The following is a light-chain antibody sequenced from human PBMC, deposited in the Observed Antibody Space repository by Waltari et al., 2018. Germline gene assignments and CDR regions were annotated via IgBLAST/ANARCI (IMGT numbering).Light chain of an antibody. Sequence: DIVMTQSPDFLAVSLGERATINCRSSQSVFFTSIDKHYLAWFQQKPGQSPKLLIYWASTRQYGVPDRFSGSGSGTEFSLTIDNLQAEDVAVYYCQQYYTTPRTFGQGTKLEIK. CDR2: WAS. V-gene: IGKV4-1*01. J-gene: IGKJ2*01. CDR1: QSVFFTSIDKHY. CDR3: QQYYTTPRT.